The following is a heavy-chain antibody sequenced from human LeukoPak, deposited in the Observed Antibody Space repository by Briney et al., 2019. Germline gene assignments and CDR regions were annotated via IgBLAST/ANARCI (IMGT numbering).Heavy chain of an antibody. D-gene: IGHD3-10*01. J-gene: IGHJ4*02. CDR3: AKVPYGSGSYSSFDD. CDR1: GFTFSTFA. V-gene: IGHV3-23*01. CDR2: IFPSGGEI. Sequence: PGGSLRLSCAASGFTFSTFAMIWVRQPPGKGLEWVSSIFPSGGEIHYADSVKGRFTISRDNSKNTLYLQMNSLRAEDTALYYCAKVPYGSGSYSSFDDWGQGTLVTVSS.